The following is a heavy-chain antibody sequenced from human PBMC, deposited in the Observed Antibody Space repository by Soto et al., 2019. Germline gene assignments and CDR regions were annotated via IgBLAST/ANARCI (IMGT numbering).Heavy chain of an antibody. V-gene: IGHV4-34*01. D-gene: IGHD3-3*01. Sequence: SETLSLTCAVYGGSFSGYYWSWIRQPPGKGLEWIGEINHSGSTNYNPSLKSRVTISVDTSKNQFSLKLSSVTAADTAVYYCASLEYDFWSGMPIDYWGQGTLVTVSS. J-gene: IGHJ4*02. CDR1: GGSFSGYY. CDR2: INHSGST. CDR3: ASLEYDFWSGMPIDY.